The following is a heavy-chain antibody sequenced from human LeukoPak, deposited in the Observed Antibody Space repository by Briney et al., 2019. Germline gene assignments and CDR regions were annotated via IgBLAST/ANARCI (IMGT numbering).Heavy chain of an antibody. J-gene: IGHJ4*02. Sequence: SVPVSHLASGYTLTSYGIHGVRQAPAKGLAGMGRITPYNNDAKYAQKFQGRVAMTEDTSTDTAYMELSSLTSEDTAVYYCVTLGGGVPIARVDYWGQGTLVTVSS. V-gene: IGHV1-18*04. CDR3: VTLGGGVPIARVDY. CDR2: ITPYNNDA. CDR1: GYTLTSYG. D-gene: IGHD3-16*01.